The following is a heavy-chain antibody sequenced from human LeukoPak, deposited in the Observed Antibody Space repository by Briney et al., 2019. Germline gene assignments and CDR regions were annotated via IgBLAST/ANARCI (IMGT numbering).Heavy chain of an antibody. CDR3: AGAYCTNGVCYAPGLDY. CDR2: INHSGST. Sequence: PSETLSPTCAVYGGSFSGYYWSWIRQPPGKGLEWIGEINHSGSTNYNPSLKSRVTISVDTSKNQFSLKLSSVTAADTAVYYCAGAYCTNGVCYAPGLDYWGQGTLVTVSS. CDR1: GGSFSGYY. J-gene: IGHJ4*02. D-gene: IGHD2-8*01. V-gene: IGHV4-34*01.